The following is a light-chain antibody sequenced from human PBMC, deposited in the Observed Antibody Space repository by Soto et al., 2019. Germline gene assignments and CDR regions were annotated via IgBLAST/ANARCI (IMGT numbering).Light chain of an antibody. CDR3: QQYNSDST. V-gene: IGKV1-5*03. Sequence: DIQMTQSPSTLSVSVGDRVTITCRASQSISSWLAWYQQKPGKAPNLLIYKASSLESGVPSRGSGSGSGTEFTLTISSLQPDDFATYYCQQYNSDSTFGQGTKVEIK. J-gene: IGKJ1*01. CDR2: KAS. CDR1: QSISSW.